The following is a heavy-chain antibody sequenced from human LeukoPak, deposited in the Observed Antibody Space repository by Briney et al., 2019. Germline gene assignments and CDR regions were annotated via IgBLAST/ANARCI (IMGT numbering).Heavy chain of an antibody. Sequence: SETLSLTCTGSGGSISSYYWNWIRQPPGKGLEWIGYIYYSGSTNYNPSLKSRVTISIDTSKNQFSLKLSAVTAADTAVYYCAGDSYGIDSGGQGTLVTVSS. CDR1: GGSISSYY. CDR2: IYYSGST. V-gene: IGHV4-59*08. CDR3: AGDSYGIDS. J-gene: IGHJ5*01. D-gene: IGHD5-18*01.